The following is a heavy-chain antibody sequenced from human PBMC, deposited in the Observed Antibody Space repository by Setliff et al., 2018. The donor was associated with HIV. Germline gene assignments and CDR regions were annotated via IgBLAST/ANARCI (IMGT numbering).Heavy chain of an antibody. Sequence: SETLSLTCTVSGGAFNTSSSYWGWIRQPPGKGLEYIGGIFYSGSAYYNPSLKSRVTISVDTSKNQLSLKLSSVTAADTAVYYCARHNTGYSYGYDYYYYYMDVWGKGTTVTVSS. V-gene: IGHV4-39*01. CDR2: IFYSGSA. CDR3: ARHNTGYSYGYDYYYYYMDV. D-gene: IGHD5-18*01. CDR1: GGAFNTSSSY. J-gene: IGHJ6*03.